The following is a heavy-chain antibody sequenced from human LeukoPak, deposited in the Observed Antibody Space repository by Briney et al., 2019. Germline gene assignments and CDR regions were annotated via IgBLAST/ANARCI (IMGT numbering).Heavy chain of an antibody. V-gene: IGHV3-49*03. Sequence: GGSLRLSCTASGFTFGDYAMSWFRQAPGKGLEWVGFIRSKAYGGTTEYAASVKGRFTISRDDSKSIAYLQMNSLKTEDTAVYYCTRDNSGSYYRQMFDYWVQGTLVNVFS. D-gene: IGHD1-26*01. J-gene: IGHJ4*02. CDR2: IRSKAYGGTT. CDR3: TRDNSGSYYRQMFDY. CDR1: GFTFGDYA.